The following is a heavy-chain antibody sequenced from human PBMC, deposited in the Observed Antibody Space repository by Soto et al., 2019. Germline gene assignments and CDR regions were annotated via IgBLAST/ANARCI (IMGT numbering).Heavy chain of an antibody. J-gene: IGHJ5*02. V-gene: IGHV1-69*08. CDR1: GGTFSSYT. Sequence: QVQLVQSGAEVKKPGSSVKVSCKASGGTFSSYTISWVRQAPGQGLEWMGRIIPILGIANYAQKFQGRVTITADKSTSTAYMELSSLRSEDTAVYYCAGEGIAAAGNWFDPWGQGTLVTVSS. CDR2: IIPILGIA. D-gene: IGHD6-13*01. CDR3: AGEGIAAAGNWFDP.